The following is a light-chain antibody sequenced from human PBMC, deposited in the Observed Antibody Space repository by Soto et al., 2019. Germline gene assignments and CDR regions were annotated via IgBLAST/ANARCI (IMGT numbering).Light chain of an antibody. Sequence: EIVMTQSPATLSVSPGERVTLSCWPSQSVSSNLAWYQQKPGQAPRLLIYGASTRATGVPARFSGSGSGTAFTLTISSLQSEDFAVYYCQQYKNWPPYTFGQGTKLEIK. CDR1: QSVSSN. CDR2: GAS. V-gene: IGKV3-15*01. CDR3: QQYKNWPPYT. J-gene: IGKJ2*01.